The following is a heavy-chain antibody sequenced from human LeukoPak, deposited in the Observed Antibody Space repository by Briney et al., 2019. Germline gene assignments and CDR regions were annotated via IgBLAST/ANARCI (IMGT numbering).Heavy chain of an antibody. CDR2: IYYSGST. D-gene: IGHD6-19*01. CDR3: ARRSSRGWAFDI. Sequence: PSETLSLTCTVSGGSISSYYWSWIRQPPGKGLEWIGYIYYSGSTNYNPSLKSRVTISVDTSKNQFSLNLSSVTAADTAVYYCARRSSRGWAFDIWGQGTMVTVSS. CDR1: GGSISSYY. V-gene: IGHV4-59*08. J-gene: IGHJ3*02.